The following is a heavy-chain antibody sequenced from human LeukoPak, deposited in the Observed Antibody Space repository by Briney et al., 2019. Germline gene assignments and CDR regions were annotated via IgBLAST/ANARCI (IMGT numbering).Heavy chain of an antibody. Sequence: PSETLSLTCTVSGGSISSGDYYWSWIRQPPGKGLEWIGYIYYSGSTYYNPSLKSRVTISVDTSKNQFSLKLSSVTAADTAVYYCARGRAIFGVVITYYYYGMDVWGQGTTVTVSS. CDR3: ARGRAIFGVVITYYYYGMDV. CDR2: IYYSGST. CDR1: GGSISSGDYY. D-gene: IGHD3-3*01. J-gene: IGHJ6*02. V-gene: IGHV4-30-4*01.